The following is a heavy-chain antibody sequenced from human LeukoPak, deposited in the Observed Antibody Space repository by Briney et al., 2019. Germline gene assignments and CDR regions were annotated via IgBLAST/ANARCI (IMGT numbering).Heavy chain of an antibody. CDR2: ISTSGFST. Sequence: GGSLRLSCAASGFPFSDYEMNWVRQAPGKGLDWVSYISTSGFSTYHADSVKGRFTISRDNAKNLLYLQMNSLRVEDTAVYYCARQGYYDSSGYHVAFDIWGQGTMVTVSS. J-gene: IGHJ3*02. D-gene: IGHD3-22*01. CDR3: ARQGYYDSSGYHVAFDI. V-gene: IGHV3-48*03. CDR1: GFPFSDYE.